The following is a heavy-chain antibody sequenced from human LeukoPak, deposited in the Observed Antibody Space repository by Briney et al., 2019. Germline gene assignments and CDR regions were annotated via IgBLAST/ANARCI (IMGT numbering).Heavy chain of an antibody. Sequence: GGSLRHSCAASGFTFSSYEMNWVRQAPGKGLEWVSYISSSGSTIYYADSVKGRFTISRDNAKNSLYLQMNSLRAEDTAVYYCARDSSGWSGTFDYWGQGTLVTVSS. CDR2: ISSSGSTI. D-gene: IGHD6-19*01. CDR1: GFTFSSYE. CDR3: ARDSSGWSGTFDY. J-gene: IGHJ4*02. V-gene: IGHV3-48*03.